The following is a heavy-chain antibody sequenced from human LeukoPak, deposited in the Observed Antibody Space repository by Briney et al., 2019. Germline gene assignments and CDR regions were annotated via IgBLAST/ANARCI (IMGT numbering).Heavy chain of an antibody. CDR1: GFTFSSYG. CDR2: ISYDGSNK. D-gene: IGHD5-24*01. J-gene: IGHJ4*02. V-gene: IGHV3-30*18. CDR3: AKDGYEIATTD. Sequence: GGSLRLSCAASGFTFSSYGMHWVRQAPGKGLEWVAVISYDGSNKYYADSVKGRFTISRDNSKNTLYLQMNSLRAEDTAVYYCAKDGYEIATTDWGQGTLVTVSS.